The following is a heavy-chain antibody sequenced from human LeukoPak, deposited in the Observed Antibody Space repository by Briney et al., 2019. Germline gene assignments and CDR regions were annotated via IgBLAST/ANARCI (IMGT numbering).Heavy chain of an antibody. J-gene: IGHJ5*02. D-gene: IGHD6-6*01. Sequence: VASVKVSFKSSGYTFTDYYVHWIRQGPGQGLEWMGLINSNTGGTYVSQKFQGRVTMTRDTSIITAYMELSRLTSDDTTVYYCARGWQINSSGAFVDPWGQGTLVTVSS. CDR1: GYTFTDYY. V-gene: IGHV1-2*02. CDR3: ARGWQINSSGAFVDP. CDR2: INSNTGGT.